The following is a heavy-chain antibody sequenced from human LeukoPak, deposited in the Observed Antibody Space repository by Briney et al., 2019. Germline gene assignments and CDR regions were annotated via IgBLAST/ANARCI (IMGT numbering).Heavy chain of an antibody. Sequence: SVKVSCKASGGTFSSYAISWVRQAPGQGLEWMGRIIPIFGTANYAQKFQGRVTITTDESTSTAYMELSSLRSEDTAVYYCAREGRRGAVAGTVLDYWGQGTLVTVSS. D-gene: IGHD6-19*01. CDR3: AREGRRGAVAGTVLDY. CDR2: IIPIFGTA. CDR1: GGTFSSYA. V-gene: IGHV1-69*05. J-gene: IGHJ4*02.